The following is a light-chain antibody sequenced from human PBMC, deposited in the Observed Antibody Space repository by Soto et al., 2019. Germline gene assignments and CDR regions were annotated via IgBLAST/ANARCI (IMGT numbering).Light chain of an antibody. Sequence: EIVMTQSPATLSVSPGERATLSCRASQSVSSNLAWYQQKPGQAPRLLIYGASTRATGIPARFSGSGSGTDSTLNIGSLQSEDVAVYYCQQYNNWPPITFGRGTRLEIK. CDR3: QQYNNWPPIT. CDR2: GAS. J-gene: IGKJ5*01. V-gene: IGKV3-15*01. CDR1: QSVSSN.